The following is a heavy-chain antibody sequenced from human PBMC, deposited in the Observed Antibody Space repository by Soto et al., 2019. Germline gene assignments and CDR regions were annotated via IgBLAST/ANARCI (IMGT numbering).Heavy chain of an antibody. D-gene: IGHD2-15*01. CDR2: IIPIFGTA. CDR3: ARESRYCSGGSCYFLPGIDY. V-gene: IGHV1-69*12. Sequence: QVQLVQSGAEVKKPGSSVKVSCKASGGTFSSYAISWVRQAPGQGLEWMGGIIPIFGTANYAQKFQGRVTITADESTSTAYRELSSPRSADTAVYYCARESRYCSGGSCYFLPGIDYWGQGTLVTVSS. J-gene: IGHJ4*02. CDR1: GGTFSSYA.